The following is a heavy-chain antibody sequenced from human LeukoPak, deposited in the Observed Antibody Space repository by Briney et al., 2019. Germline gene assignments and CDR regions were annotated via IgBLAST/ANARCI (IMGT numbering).Heavy chain of an antibody. CDR2: INPSGGST. D-gene: IGHD1-26*01. J-gene: IGHJ6*03. Sequence: ASVKVSCKASGYTFTSYYMHWVRQAPGQGLEWMGIINPSGGSTSYAQKFQGRVTMTRDTSTSTVYMELSSLRSEDTAVYYCARGGILEGWEHKYYYYYMDVWGKGTTVTVSS. V-gene: IGHV1-46*01. CDR3: ARGGILEGWEHKYYYYYMDV. CDR1: GYTFTSYY.